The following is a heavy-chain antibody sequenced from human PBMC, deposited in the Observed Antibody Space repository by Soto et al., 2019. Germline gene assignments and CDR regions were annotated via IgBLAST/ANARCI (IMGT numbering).Heavy chain of an antibody. CDR2: FYSGGST. D-gene: IGHD2-15*01. Sequence: PGGSLRLSCAASGFSVSNKHMSWVRQAPGKGLEWVSTFYSGGSTYYADSVKGRFTISRDSSKNTLSLQMNSLRAEGTAIYYCVRADRSAFDGWGPGTMVTVSS. CDR1: GFSVSNKH. J-gene: IGHJ3*01. V-gene: IGHV3-66*01. CDR3: VRADRSAFDG.